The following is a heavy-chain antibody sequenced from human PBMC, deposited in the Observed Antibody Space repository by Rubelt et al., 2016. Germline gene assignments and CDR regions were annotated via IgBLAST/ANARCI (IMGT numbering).Heavy chain of an antibody. V-gene: IGHV4-59*08. D-gene: IGHD6-13*01. CDR1: GGSISSYY. CDR3: LASSSWANFDY. Sequence: LQESGPGLVKPSETLSLTCTVSGGSISSYYWSWIRQPPGKGLEWIGYIYYSGSTNYNPSLKSRVTISVDTSKNQFSLKLSSVTAADTAVYYCLASSSWANFDYWGQGTLVTVSS. J-gene: IGHJ4*02. CDR2: IYYSGST.